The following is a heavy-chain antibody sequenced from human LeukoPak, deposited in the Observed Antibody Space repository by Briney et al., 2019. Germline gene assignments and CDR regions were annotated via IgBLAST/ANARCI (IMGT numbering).Heavy chain of an antibody. CDR1: GGTFSRYA. V-gene: IGHV1-69*05. Sequence: SVKVSCKASGGTFSRYAISWVRQAPGQGLEWMGGIIPIFGTANYAQKFQGRVTITTDESTSTAYMELSSLRSEDTAVYYCAREGRRDGYNLDYFDYWGQGTLVTVSS. CDR3: AREGRRDGYNLDYFDY. D-gene: IGHD5-24*01. J-gene: IGHJ4*02. CDR2: IIPIFGTA.